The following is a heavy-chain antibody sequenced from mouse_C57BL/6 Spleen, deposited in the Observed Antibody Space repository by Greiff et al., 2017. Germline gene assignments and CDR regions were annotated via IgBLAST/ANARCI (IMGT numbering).Heavy chain of an antibody. Sequence: QVQLQQPGAELVKPGASVKMSCKASGYTFTSSWMHWVKQRPGRGLEWIGRIDPSSGGTKYNEKFKSKATLPVDKPSRTAYMQLSSLTSEDAAVYYCARKAQATGAMDYWGQGTSVTVSS. CDR3: ARKAQATGAMDY. D-gene: IGHD3-2*02. CDR2: IDPSSGGT. CDR1: GYTFTSSW. V-gene: IGHV1-72*01. J-gene: IGHJ4*01.